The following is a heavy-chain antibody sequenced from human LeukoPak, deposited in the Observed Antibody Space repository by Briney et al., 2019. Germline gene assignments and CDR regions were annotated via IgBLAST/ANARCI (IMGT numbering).Heavy chain of an antibody. J-gene: IGHJ4*02. V-gene: IGHV3-74*01. CDR1: GFTFGSYW. D-gene: IGHD3-22*01. Sequence: PGGSLRLSCAASGFTFGSYWMHWVRQAPGKGLVWVSRINSDGSSTSYADSVKGRFTISRDNSKNTLYLQMNSLRAEDTAVYYCAKDFQITMIVVVIMGFDYWGQGTLVTVSS. CDR2: INSDGSST. CDR3: AKDFQITMIVVVIMGFDY.